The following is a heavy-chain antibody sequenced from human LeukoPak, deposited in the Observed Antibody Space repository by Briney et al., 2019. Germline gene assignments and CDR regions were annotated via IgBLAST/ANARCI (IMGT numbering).Heavy chain of an antibody. CDR1: GYTFTSYY. Sequence: ASVKVSCKASGYTFTSYYMHWVRQAPGQGLEWMGWINPNSGGTNYAQKFQGRVTMTRDTSISTAYMELSRLRSDDTAVYYCARDRAVRSGYSYGYWGQGTLVTVSS. J-gene: IGHJ4*02. D-gene: IGHD5-18*01. V-gene: IGHV1-2*02. CDR2: INPNSGGT. CDR3: ARDRAVRSGYSYGY.